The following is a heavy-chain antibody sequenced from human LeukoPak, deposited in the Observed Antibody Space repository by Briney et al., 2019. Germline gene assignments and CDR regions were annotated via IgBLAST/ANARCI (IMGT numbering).Heavy chain of an antibody. J-gene: IGHJ4*02. CDR3: TRTSSATAIDY. D-gene: IGHD1-1*01. CDR1: GGSISGYY. V-gene: IGHV4-59*01. CDR2: IYDSGST. Sequence: PSETLSLTCTVSGGSISGYYWSWIRQPPGKRLEWIGYIYDSGSTNYNPSLKSRVIMSVDTSRNQFSLKLRSMTPADTAVYYCTRTSSATAIDYWGQGTLVTVSS.